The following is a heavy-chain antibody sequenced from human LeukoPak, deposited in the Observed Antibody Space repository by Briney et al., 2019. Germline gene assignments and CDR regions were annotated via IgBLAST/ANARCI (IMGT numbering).Heavy chain of an antibody. V-gene: IGHV3-48*04. Sequence: SRKASGGTFSSYSMNWVRQAPGKGLEWVSYISSSSSTIYYADSVKGRFTISRDNAKNSLYLQMNSLRAEDTAVYYCARVVHAPWGQGTLVTVSS. CDR1: GGTFSSYS. CDR2: ISSSSSTI. CDR3: ARVVHAP. J-gene: IGHJ5*02.